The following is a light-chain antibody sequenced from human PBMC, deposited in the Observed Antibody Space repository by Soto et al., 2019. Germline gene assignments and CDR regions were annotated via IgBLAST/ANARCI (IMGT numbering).Light chain of an antibody. J-gene: IGKJ1*01. CDR2: GAS. V-gene: IGKV3-20*01. CDR1: QSVGSS. Sequence: EIVLTQSPGTLSLSPGARATLSCRASQSVGSSLAWYRRKPGQAPRLLFSGASSRATGVPDRFSGSGSGTDFTLTISRLEPEDYGVYYCQQYGSSRWTFGQGTKVDIK. CDR3: QQYGSSRWT.